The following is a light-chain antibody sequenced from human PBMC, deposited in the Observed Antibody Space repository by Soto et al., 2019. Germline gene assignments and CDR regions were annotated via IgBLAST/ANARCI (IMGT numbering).Light chain of an antibody. CDR2: SVS. CDR3: CSYEGSYTDV. Sequence: SALTQPRSVSGSPGQSVTISCTGTSSDVGGHNYVSWYQQYPGKAPKLLLSSVSKRPSGLPDRFSGSKSGNTASLTISGLQAEDEADYYCCSYEGSYTDVFGTATKVTFL. CDR1: SSDVGGHNY. J-gene: IGLJ1*01. V-gene: IGLV2-11*01.